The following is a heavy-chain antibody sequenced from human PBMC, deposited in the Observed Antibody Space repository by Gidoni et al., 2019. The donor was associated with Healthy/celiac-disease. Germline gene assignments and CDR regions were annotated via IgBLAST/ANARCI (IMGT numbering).Heavy chain of an antibody. CDR2: IRSKSNSYAT. CDR3: TRHPDIVVVPAAILNWFDP. Sequence: EVQLVESGGGLVQPGGSLKLSCAASGFTVSGHAMNWVRQASGKGLEWVGRIRSKSNSYATAYAASVKGRFTISRDDSKNTAYLQMNSLKTEDTAVYYCTRHPDIVVVPAAILNWFDPWGQGTLVTVSS. V-gene: IGHV3-73*02. J-gene: IGHJ5*02. CDR1: GFTVSGHA. D-gene: IGHD2-2*01.